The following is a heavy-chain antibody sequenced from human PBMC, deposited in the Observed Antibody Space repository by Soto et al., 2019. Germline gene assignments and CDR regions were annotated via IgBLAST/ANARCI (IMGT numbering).Heavy chain of an antibody. D-gene: IGHD6-13*01. CDR3: AKSIAAAGNAYYYGMDV. CDR2: TYYRSKWYN. CDR1: GGSVSSNSAA. Sequence: PSQTLSLTCAISGGSVSSNSAAWNWIRQSPSRGLEWLGRTYYRSKWYNDYAVSVKSRITINPDTSKNQFSLQLNSVTPEDTAVYYCAKSIAAAGNAYYYGMDVWGQGTTVTVSS. V-gene: IGHV6-1*01. J-gene: IGHJ6*02.